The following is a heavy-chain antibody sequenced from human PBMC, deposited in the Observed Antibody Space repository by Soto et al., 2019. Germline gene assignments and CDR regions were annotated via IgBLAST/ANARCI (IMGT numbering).Heavy chain of an antibody. Sequence: QVQLQQWGAGLLKPSETLSLTCAVYGGSFSGYYWSWIRQPPGKGLEWIGEINHSGSTNYNPSLKDRFTISVDRSKNQFSLKLSSVTAADTAVYSCARGRHCSGGSCYSGPLDYWGQGTLVTVSS. CDR2: INHSGST. CDR3: ARGRHCSGGSCYSGPLDY. CDR1: GGSFSGYY. J-gene: IGHJ4*02. V-gene: IGHV4-34*01. D-gene: IGHD2-15*01.